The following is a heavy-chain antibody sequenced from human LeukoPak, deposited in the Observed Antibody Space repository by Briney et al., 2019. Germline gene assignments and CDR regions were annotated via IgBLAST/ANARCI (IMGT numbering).Heavy chain of an antibody. V-gene: IGHV4-34*01. J-gene: IGHJ4*02. Sequence: PPETLSPSCAVYGGAFSGYYCTWIGQPPGKGLKWIGRINHSGSTNYNRSPKRCLTMSVDTSKNQFCLKLSSVTAADTAVYYCASNDEYSSGWKGPYWGRAT. D-gene: IGHD6-19*01. CDR3: ASNDEYSSGWKGPY. CDR1: GGAFSGYY. CDR2: INHSGST.